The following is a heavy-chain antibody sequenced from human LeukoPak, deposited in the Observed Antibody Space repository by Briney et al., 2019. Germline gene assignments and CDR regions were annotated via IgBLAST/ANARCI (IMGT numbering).Heavy chain of an antibody. D-gene: IGHD5-24*01. V-gene: IGHV4-61*05. CDR1: GGSISSSTYY. J-gene: IGHJ6*02. Sequence: PSETLSLTCTVSGGSISSSTYYWSWIRQPPGKGLEWIGYIYYSGSTNYNPSLKSRVTISVDTSKNQFSLKLSSVNAADTAVYYCARLSGRDCHNNGMDYYYGMDVWGQGTTVTVSS. CDR2: IYYSGST. CDR3: ARLSGRDCHNNGMDYYYGMDV.